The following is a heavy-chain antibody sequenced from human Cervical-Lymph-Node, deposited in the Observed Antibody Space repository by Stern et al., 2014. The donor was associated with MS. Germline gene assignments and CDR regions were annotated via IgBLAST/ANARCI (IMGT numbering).Heavy chain of an antibody. CDR3: ARAHDYGDYYFDY. CDR2: IIPILGIA. D-gene: IGHD4-17*01. V-gene: IGHV1-69*02. Sequence: QVQLVQSGAEVKKPGSSVKVSCKASGGTFSSYTISWVRQAPGQGLEWMGRIIPILGIANYAQKFQGRVTITADKSTSTAYMELSSLRSEDTAVYYCARAHDYGDYYFDYWGQGTLVTVSS. J-gene: IGHJ4*02. CDR1: GGTFSSYT.